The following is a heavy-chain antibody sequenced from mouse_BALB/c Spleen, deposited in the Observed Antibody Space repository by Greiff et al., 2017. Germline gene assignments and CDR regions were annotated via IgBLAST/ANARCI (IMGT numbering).Heavy chain of an antibody. CDR3: AKGGDEDAMDY. D-gene: IGHD3-3*01. CDR2: IWRGGST. Sequence: VQRVESGPSLVQPSQSLSITCTVSGFSLTSYGVHWVRQSPGKGLEWLGVIWRGGSTDYNAAFMSRLSITKDNSKSQVFFKMNSLQADDTAIYYCAKGGDEDAMDYWGQGTSVTVSS. CDR1: GFSLTSYG. J-gene: IGHJ4*01. V-gene: IGHV2-5-1*01.